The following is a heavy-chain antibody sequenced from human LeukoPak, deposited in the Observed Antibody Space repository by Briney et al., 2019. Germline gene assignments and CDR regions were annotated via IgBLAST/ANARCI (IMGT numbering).Heavy chain of an antibody. Sequence: PGGSLRLSCAASGFTFSDYLMSWVRQAPGKGLEWVSYIGPSGTTLYYADSVKGRFTISRDDAKNSLYLQLSSLRAEDTAVHYCARASYNWNWGQGTLVTVSS. CDR2: IGPSGTTL. CDR1: GFTFSDYL. V-gene: IGHV3-11*01. J-gene: IGHJ4*02. D-gene: IGHD1-20*01. CDR3: ARASYNWN.